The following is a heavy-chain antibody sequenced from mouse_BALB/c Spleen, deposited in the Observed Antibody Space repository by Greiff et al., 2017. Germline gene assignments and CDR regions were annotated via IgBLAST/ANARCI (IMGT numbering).Heavy chain of an antibody. D-gene: IGHD1-1*01. CDR1: GYSITSDYA. CDR2: ISYSGST. J-gene: IGHJ1*01. V-gene: IGHV3-2*02. CDR3: AKWDYGSSYGYFDV. Sequence: EVQLQESGPGLVKPSQSLSLTCTVTGYSITSDYAWNWIRQFPGNKLEWMGYISYSGSTSYNPSLKSRISITRDTSKNQFFLQLNSVTTEDTATYYCAKWDYGSSYGYFDVWGAGTTVTVSA.